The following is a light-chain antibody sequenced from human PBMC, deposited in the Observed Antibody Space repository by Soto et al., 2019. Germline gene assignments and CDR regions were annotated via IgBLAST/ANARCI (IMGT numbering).Light chain of an antibody. CDR3: QQLNSYPIT. Sequence: DIQMTQSPSTLSGSVGDRVTITWRASQTISSWLAWYQQKPGKAPKLLIYKASTLKSGVPSRFSGSGSGTEFTLTISSLQPDDFATYYCQQLNSYPITFGQGTRLEI. J-gene: IGKJ5*01. CDR2: KAS. CDR1: QTISSW. V-gene: IGKV1-5*03.